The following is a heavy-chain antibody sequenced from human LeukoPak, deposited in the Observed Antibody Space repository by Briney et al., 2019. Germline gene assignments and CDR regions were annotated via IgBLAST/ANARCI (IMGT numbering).Heavy chain of an antibody. CDR2: IFHTGST. Sequence: SETLSLTCTVSGGSVTIGGHFWSWIRQHPGKGLEWIGYIFHTGSTLYNPSLKSRISISLDTSKNQFHLMLTSVTAADTAVYYCARAGYSGFDFNFDCWGQGTLVTVSS. CDR1: GGSVTIGGHF. J-gene: IGHJ4*02. CDR3: ARAGYSGFDFNFDC. V-gene: IGHV4-31*03. D-gene: IGHD5-12*01.